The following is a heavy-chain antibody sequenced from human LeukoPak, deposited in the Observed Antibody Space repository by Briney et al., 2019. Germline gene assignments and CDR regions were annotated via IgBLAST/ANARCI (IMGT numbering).Heavy chain of an antibody. D-gene: IGHD1-1*01. CDR2: ISYDGSNK. Sequence: PGGSLRLYCAASGFTFSSYDMHWVRQAPGKGLEWVAVISYDGSNKYYADSVKGRFTISRDNSKNTLYLQMNSLRAEDTAVYYCAGKWALEGYWGQGTLVTVSS. CDR1: GFTFSSYD. CDR3: AGKWALEGY. J-gene: IGHJ4*02. V-gene: IGHV3-30-3*01.